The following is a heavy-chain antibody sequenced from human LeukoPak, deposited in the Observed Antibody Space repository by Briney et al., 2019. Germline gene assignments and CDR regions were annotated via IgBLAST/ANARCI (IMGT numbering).Heavy chain of an antibody. Sequence: PSETLSLTCTVSGGSIRNYYWTWSRQPPGKGLEWIGYIYYSGSTNYNPSLKSRVIISRDTSKNQLSLKLSSVTAADTAVYYCAARDSSSWYGAFDIWGQGTMVTVSS. J-gene: IGHJ3*02. V-gene: IGHV4-59*01. D-gene: IGHD6-13*01. CDR3: AARDSSSWYGAFDI. CDR1: GGSIRNYY. CDR2: IYYSGST.